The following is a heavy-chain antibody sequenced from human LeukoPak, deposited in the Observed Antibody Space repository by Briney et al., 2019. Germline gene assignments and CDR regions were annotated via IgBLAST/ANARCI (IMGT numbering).Heavy chain of an antibody. J-gene: IGHJ4*02. V-gene: IGHV3-74*01. Sequence: GGSLRLSCAASGFGFSRYWMHWVRQAPGTGLKWVSRIYRDGSTTDYADSVKGRFSISRDNAKNSLYLQMNSLRAEDTALYYCARGYFVRNDYWGQGTLVTVSS. D-gene: IGHD3-10*02. CDR1: GFGFSRYW. CDR3: ARGYFVRNDY. CDR2: IYRDGSTT.